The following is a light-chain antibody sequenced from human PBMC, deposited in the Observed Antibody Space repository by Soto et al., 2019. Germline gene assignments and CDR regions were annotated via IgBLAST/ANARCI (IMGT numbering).Light chain of an antibody. CDR1: ISDVGGHNY. Sequence: QSALPQPASVSGSPGQSITISCTGTISDVGGHNYVSWYQQHPGKDPKLMIYEVSYRPSGVSSRFSGSKSGNTASLTISGLQAEDESAYYCRSRTSSSTHYVFGTGTKVTVL. CDR2: EVS. J-gene: IGLJ1*01. CDR3: RSRTSSSTHYV. V-gene: IGLV2-14*01.